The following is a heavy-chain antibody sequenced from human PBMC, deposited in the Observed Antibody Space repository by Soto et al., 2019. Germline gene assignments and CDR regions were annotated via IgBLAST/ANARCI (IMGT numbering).Heavy chain of an antibody. CDR3: AKAGNIVATTEYFDY. V-gene: IGHV3-23*01. CDR2: VSGSGGNT. CDR1: GFTFSNYA. Sequence: GGSLRLSCAASGFTFSNYAMSWVRQAPGKGLEWVSAVSGSGGNTYYADSVKGRVTISRDNSKNTLYLQMNSLRAEDTAAYYCAKAGNIVATTEYFDYWGQGTLVTVSS. J-gene: IGHJ4*02. D-gene: IGHD5-12*01.